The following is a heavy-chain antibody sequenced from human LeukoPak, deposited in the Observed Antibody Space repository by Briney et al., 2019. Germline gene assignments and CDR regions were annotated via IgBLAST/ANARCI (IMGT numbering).Heavy chain of an antibody. CDR2: ISSGSSAI. D-gene: IGHD2-21*02. J-gene: IGHJ3*02. Sequence: GGSLRLSCGASGFPFSSYSLNGVRQAPGKGVEGVSHISSGSSAIFYADSVRGRFTISRDNAKNSLYMQMISLRDEDTAVYYCAREPRYCGGDCGAFDIWGQGTMVTVSS. V-gene: IGHV3-48*02. CDR1: GFPFSSYS. CDR3: AREPRYCGGDCGAFDI.